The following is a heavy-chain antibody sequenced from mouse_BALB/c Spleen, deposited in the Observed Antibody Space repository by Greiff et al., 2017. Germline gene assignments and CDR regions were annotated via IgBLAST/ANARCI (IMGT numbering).Heavy chain of an antibody. V-gene: IGHV5-4*02. CDR1: GFSFSDYY. CDR2: ISDGGSYT. CDR3: ARGPPDLYYFDY. Sequence: EVKLVESGGGLVKPGGSLKLSCAASGFSFSDYYMYWVRQTPEKRLEWVATISDGGSYTYYPDSVKGRFTISRDNAKNNLYLQMSSLKSEDTAMYYCARGPPDLYYFDYWGQGTTLTVSS. J-gene: IGHJ2*01.